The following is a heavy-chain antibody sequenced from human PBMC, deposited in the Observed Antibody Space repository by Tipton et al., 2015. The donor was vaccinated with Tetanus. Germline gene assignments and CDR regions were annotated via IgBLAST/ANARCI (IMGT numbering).Heavy chain of an antibody. Sequence: TLFLTCTVSSGSFSSSYWTWIRQAAGKGLQWIGRIYGTGTTDYNPSLQSRVTMSIDTSKNQVSLKLTSVTAADTAFYYCARERGYYVNAMDVWGQGTTVTVSS. D-gene: IGHD3-16*01. V-gene: IGHV4-4*07. CDR1: SGSFSSSY. CDR2: IYGTGTT. CDR3: ARERGYYVNAMDV. J-gene: IGHJ6*02.